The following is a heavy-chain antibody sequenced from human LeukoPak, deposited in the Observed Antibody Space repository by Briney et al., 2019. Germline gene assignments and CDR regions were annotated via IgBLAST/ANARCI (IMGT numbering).Heavy chain of an antibody. J-gene: IGHJ4*02. CDR2: IYYSGST. CDR3: ARRAGHVDTATGGLDY. CDR1: GGSISSSSYY. V-gene: IGHV4-39*01. D-gene: IGHD5-18*01. Sequence: SETLSLTCTVSGGSISSSSYYWGWIRQPPGKGLEWIGSIYYSGSTYYNPSLKSRVTISVDTSKNQFSLKLSSVTAADTAVYYCARRAGHVDTATGGLDYWGQGTLVTVSS.